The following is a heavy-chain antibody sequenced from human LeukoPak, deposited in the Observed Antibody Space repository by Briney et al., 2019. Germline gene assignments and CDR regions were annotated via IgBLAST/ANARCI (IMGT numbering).Heavy chain of an antibody. CDR3: ARARQPYYYYGMDV. V-gene: IGHV4-61*08. J-gene: IGHJ6*02. CDR2: IYYSGST. D-gene: IGHD5-18*01. Sequence: SETLSLTCTVSGGSISSGDYYWSWIRQPPGKGLEWIGYIYYSGSTNYNPSLKSRVTISVDTSKNQFSLKLSSVTAADTAVYYCARARQPYYYYGMDVWGQGTTVTVSS. CDR1: GGSISSGDYY.